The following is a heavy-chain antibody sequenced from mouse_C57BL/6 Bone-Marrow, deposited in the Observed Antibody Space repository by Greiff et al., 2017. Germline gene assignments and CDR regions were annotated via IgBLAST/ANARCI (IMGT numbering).Heavy chain of an antibody. Sequence: VQLQQPGAELVMPGASVKLSCKASGYTFTSYWMHWVKQRPGQGLEWIGEIDPSDSYTNYTQRFKGKSTLTVDKSSSTAYMQLSSLTSEDSAVYYCARSHYDGYLDYWGQGTTLTVSS. D-gene: IGHD2-3*01. CDR2: IDPSDSYT. CDR1: GYTFTSYW. J-gene: IGHJ2*01. CDR3: ARSHYDGYLDY. V-gene: IGHV1-69*01.